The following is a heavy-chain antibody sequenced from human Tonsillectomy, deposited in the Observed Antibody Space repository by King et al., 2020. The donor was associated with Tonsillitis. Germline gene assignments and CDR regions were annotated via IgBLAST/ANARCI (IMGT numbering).Heavy chain of an antibody. Sequence: VQLQQWGAGLLKPSETLSLTCAVYGGSFSGYYWNWIRQPPGKGLEWIGEINHSGGTNYNPSLKSRVTISVDTSKNQFSLKLSSVTAADTAVYYRASPFESATRPNWFDPWGQGTLVTVSS. J-gene: IGHJ5*02. D-gene: IGHD6-6*01. CDR2: INHSGGT. CDR3: ASPFESATRPNWFDP. V-gene: IGHV4-34*01. CDR1: GGSFSGYY.